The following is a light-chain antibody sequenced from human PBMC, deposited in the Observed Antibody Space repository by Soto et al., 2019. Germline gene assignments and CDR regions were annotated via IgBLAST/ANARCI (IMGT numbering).Light chain of an antibody. CDR3: AAWDDSLNGYV. CDR2: SFS. CDR1: SSNIGSNP. V-gene: IGLV1-44*01. J-gene: IGLJ1*01. Sequence: QSVLEQPPSASATPGQGVIISCSGSSSNIGSNPVNWYRQVPGTAPKLVIYSFSRRPSGVPDRISGSKSATSASLAISGLQSEDEADYYCAAWDDSLNGYVFGTGTRSPS.